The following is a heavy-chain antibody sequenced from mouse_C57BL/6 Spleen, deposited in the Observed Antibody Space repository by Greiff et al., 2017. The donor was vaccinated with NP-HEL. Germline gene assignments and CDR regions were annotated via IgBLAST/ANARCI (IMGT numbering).Heavy chain of an antibody. J-gene: IGHJ4*01. CDR2: IDPSDSYT. CDR1: GYTFTSYW. V-gene: IGHV1-59*01. CDR3: ARRGDSYMDY. Sequence: QVQLQQPGAELVRPGTSVKLSCKASGYTFTSYWMHWVKQRPGQGLEWIGVIDPSDSYTNYNQKFKGKATLTVDTSSSTAYMQLSSLTSEDSAVYYCARRGDSYMDYWGQGTSVTVSS.